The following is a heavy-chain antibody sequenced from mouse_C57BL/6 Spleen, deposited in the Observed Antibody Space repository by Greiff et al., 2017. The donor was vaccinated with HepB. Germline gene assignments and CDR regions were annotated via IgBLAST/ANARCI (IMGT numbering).Heavy chain of an antibody. V-gene: IGHV1-66*01. CDR1: GYSFTSYY. D-gene: IGHD1-1*01. CDR2: IYPGSGNT. Sequence: QVQLQHSGPELVKPGASVKISCKASGYSFTSYYIHWVKQRPGQGLEWIGWIYPGSGNTKYNEKFKGKATLTADTSSSTAYMQLSSLTSEDSAVYYCTIGSSYGDYFDYWGQGTTLTVSS. J-gene: IGHJ2*01. CDR3: TIGSSYGDYFDY.